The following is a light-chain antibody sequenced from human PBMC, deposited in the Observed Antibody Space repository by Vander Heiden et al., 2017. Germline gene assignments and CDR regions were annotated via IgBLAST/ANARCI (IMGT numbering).Light chain of an antibody. V-gene: IGLV1-47*01. CDR3: AAWDDSLSGRV. Sequence: QSVLTQPPSASRTPGQRVTISCSGSSSNIGSHYVFWYQQLPGTAPQFLIYRNTQRPSGVPDRFSGSKSGTSASLAISGLRSEDEADYYCAAWDDSLSGRVFGGGTKLTVL. CDR1: SSNIGSHY. J-gene: IGLJ3*02. CDR2: RNT.